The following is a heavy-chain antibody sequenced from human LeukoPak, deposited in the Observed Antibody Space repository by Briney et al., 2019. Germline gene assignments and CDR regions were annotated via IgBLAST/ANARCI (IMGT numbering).Heavy chain of an antibody. V-gene: IGHV3-15*01. Sequence: GGSLRLSCAASGFTFSSYAMSWVRQAPGKGLEWVGRIRSKTDGGTTDYAVSVQGRFTISRDDSKNTLYLQMSSLKTEDTAVYYCAKHIYGVVSIQQWGQGTLVTVSS. CDR1: GFTFSSYA. J-gene: IGHJ1*01. CDR3: AKHIYGVVSIQQ. CDR2: IRSKTDGGTT. D-gene: IGHD3-3*01.